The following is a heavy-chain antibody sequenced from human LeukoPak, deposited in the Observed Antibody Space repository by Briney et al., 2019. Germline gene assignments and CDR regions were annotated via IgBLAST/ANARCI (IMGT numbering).Heavy chain of an antibody. CDR1: GSTFSRYA. J-gene: IGHJ4*02. Sequence: GGSLRLSCAASGSTFSRYAMSWVRQAPGKGLEWLSAISESDGSTYYADSGKGRFTISRDNSKNTLYLQMNSLGADDTAVYFCAKDISQGYTFGSIEEDYWGQGTLVTVSS. CDR2: ISESDGST. V-gene: IGHV3-23*01. CDR3: AKDISQGYTFGSIEEDY. D-gene: IGHD5-18*01.